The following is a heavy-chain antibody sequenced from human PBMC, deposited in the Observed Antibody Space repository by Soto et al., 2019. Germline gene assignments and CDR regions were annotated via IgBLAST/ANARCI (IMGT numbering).Heavy chain of an antibody. D-gene: IGHD4-4*01. CDR1: GFIFSKYY. CDR3: ARGMTTVTSDAFDI. Sequence: ASVKVSCKASGFIFSKYYMHWVRQAPGQGLEWVGIINPSGTRTSCAPKFQGRVTMTRDTSTSTVYMELSSLRSEDTAVYYCARGMTTVTSDAFDIWGQGTMVTVSS. J-gene: IGHJ3*02. V-gene: IGHV1-46*01. CDR2: INPSGTRT.